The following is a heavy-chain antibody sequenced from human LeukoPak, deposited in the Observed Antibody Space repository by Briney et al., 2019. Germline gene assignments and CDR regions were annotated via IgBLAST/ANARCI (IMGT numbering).Heavy chain of an antibody. Sequence: SVKVSCKASGGTFSSYAISWVRQAPGQGLEWMGGIIPIFGTANYAQKFQGRVTITADESTSTAYMELSSLRSDDTAVYYCARDRSAILYYLDYWGQGTLVTVSS. CDR1: GGTFSSYA. J-gene: IGHJ4*02. CDR2: IIPIFGTA. V-gene: IGHV1-69*01. CDR3: ARDRSAILYYLDY. D-gene: IGHD2-2*01.